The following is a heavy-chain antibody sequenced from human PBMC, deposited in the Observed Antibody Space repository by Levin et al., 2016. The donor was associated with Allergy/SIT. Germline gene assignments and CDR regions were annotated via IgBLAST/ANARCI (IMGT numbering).Heavy chain of an antibody. CDR1: GYTFSNYD. CDR3: ARGQGWLRAFEI. J-gene: IGHJ3*02. CDR2: MNPKSGNV. D-gene: IGHD5-24*01. V-gene: IGHV1-8*01. Sequence: ASVKVSCKASGYTFSNYDINWVRQVPGQGLEWMGWMNPKSGNVGSAPKFQGRLTMTRNTSRTTAYMDLSSLRFEDAAVYYCARGQGWLRAFEIWGQGTMVTVSP.